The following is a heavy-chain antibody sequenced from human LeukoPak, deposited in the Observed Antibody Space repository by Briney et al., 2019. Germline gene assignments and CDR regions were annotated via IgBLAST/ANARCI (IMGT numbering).Heavy chain of an antibody. V-gene: IGHV3-7*01. Sequence: GGSLRLSCAASGFTLSSYWMSWVRQAPGKGLEWVANIKQDGSEKYYVDSVKGRFTISRDNAKNSLYLQMNSLRAEDTAVYDCAREGDYCSSTSCYLDYWGQGTLVTVSS. D-gene: IGHD2-2*01. CDR3: AREGDYCSSTSCYLDY. J-gene: IGHJ4*02. CDR2: IKQDGSEK. CDR1: GFTLSSYW.